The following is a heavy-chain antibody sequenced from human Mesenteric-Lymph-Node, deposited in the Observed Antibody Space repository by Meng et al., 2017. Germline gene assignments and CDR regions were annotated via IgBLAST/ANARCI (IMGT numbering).Heavy chain of an antibody. D-gene: IGHD6-13*01. CDR1: GYTFTGYY. Sequence: ASVKVSCKASGYTFTGYYMHWVRQAPGQGLEWMGWINPNSGGTNYAQKFQGRVTMTRDTSISTAYMEVRSLRSDDTAVYYCAREIWAAENWFDPWGQGTLVTVSS. CDR2: INPNSGGT. V-gene: IGHV1-2*02. J-gene: IGHJ5*02. CDR3: AREIWAAENWFDP.